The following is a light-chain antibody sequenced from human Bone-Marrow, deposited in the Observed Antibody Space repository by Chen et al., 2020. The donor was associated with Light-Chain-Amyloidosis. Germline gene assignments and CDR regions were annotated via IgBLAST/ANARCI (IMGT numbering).Light chain of an antibody. CDR2: KVS. CDR1: QSLVHSDGNTY. CDR3: MQGTHGPYT. V-gene: IGKV2-30*02. Sequence: DVVMTQSPLSLPVTLGQPASISCRSSQSLVHSDGNTYLNWFQQRPGQSPRRLIYKVSNRDSGVPDRFSGSGSGTDFTLKISRVEAEDVGFYYCMQGTHGPYTFGQGTKLEIK. J-gene: IGKJ2*01.